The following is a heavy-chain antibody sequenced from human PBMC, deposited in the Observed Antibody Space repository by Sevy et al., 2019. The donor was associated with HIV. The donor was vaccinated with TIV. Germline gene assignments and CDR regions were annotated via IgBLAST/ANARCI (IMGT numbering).Heavy chain of an antibody. Sequence: ASVKVSCKASGYTFTSYIIYWVRQAPGQSLEWMGWVNARTGDTKYSQKFQGRVSITRDTSARTAYMELNSLRSEDTAVYYCAGDFCSGGSCYSAFVYWGQGTLVTVSS. D-gene: IGHD2-15*01. CDR1: GYTFTSYI. CDR3: AGDFCSGGSCYSAFVY. V-gene: IGHV1-3*01. J-gene: IGHJ4*02. CDR2: VNARTGDT.